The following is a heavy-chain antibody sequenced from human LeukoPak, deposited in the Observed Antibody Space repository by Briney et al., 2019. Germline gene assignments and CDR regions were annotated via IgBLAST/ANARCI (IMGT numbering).Heavy chain of an antibody. D-gene: IGHD3-16*02. J-gene: IGHJ5*02. V-gene: IGHV4-39*01. Sequence: SETLSLTCTVSGGSISSSSYYWGWIRQPPGKGLEWIGSIYYSGRTYYNPSLKSRVTISVDTSKNQFSLKLSSVTATDTAVYYCARHGPILNYDYVWGSYPKRGWFDPWGQGTLVTVSS. CDR1: GGSISSSSYY. CDR3: ARHGPILNYDYVWGSYPKRGWFDP. CDR2: IYYSGRT.